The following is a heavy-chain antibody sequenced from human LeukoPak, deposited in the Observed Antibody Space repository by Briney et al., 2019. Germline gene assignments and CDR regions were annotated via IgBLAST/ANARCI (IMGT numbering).Heavy chain of an antibody. J-gene: IGHJ4*02. V-gene: IGHV4-4*07. D-gene: IGHD6-6*01. CDR1: GGSINTYY. CDR3: ARGNSSSSCDY. CDR2: IHTNGST. Sequence: PSETLSLTCTVPGGSINTYYWNSIRQPAGKVLEWIERIHTNGSTNYNPSLQSRVSIAIDKYKNQFSLNLRSVTAAATAVYYCARGNSSSSCDYWGQGTLVTVSS.